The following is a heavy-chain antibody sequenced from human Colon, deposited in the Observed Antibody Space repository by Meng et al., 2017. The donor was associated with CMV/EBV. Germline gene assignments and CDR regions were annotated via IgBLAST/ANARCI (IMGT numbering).Heavy chain of an antibody. Sequence: SETLSLTCTVSGDSIRSHYWSWIRQPPGKGLEWIGEINHSGSTNYNPSLKSRVTISVDTSKNQFSLKLSSVTAADTAVYYCARRNYDFWSGYPNWFDPWGQGTLVTVSS. CDR1: GDSIRSHY. CDR3: ARRNYDFWSGYPNWFDP. CDR2: INHSGST. D-gene: IGHD3-3*01. J-gene: IGHJ5*02. V-gene: IGHV4-34*01.